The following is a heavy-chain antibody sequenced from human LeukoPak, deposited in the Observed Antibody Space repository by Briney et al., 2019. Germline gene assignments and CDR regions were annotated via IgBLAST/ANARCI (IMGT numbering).Heavy chain of an antibody. CDR1: GFTFSSYE. V-gene: IGHV3-48*03. D-gene: IGHD5-18*01. Sequence: GGSLRLSCAASGFTFSSYEMNWVRQAPGKGLEWVSYISSSGSTIYYADSVKGRFTISRDNAKNSLYLQMNSLRAQDTAVYYCARSRGYSYGSHSDYWGQGTLVTVSS. CDR3: ARSRGYSYGSHSDY. CDR2: ISSSGSTI. J-gene: IGHJ4*02.